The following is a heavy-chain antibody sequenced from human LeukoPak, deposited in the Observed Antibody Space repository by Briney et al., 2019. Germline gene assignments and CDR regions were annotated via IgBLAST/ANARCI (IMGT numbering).Heavy chain of an antibody. V-gene: IGHV1-2*02. J-gene: IGHJ4*02. Sequence: ASVKVSYKASGYTFTGYYMHWMRQAPGQGLEWMGWINPNSGGTNYAQKFQGRVTMTRDTSISTAYMELSRLRSDDTAVYYCARDMGEGSDYWGQGTLVTVSS. CDR3: ARDMGEGSDY. CDR2: INPNSGGT. CDR1: GYTFTGYY. D-gene: IGHD1-26*01.